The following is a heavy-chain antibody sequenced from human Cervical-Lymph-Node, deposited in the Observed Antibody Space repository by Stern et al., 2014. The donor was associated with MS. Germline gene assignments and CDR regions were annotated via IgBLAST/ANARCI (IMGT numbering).Heavy chain of an antibody. CDR1: GFTFGKAW. CDR2: IKSETDGGTT. D-gene: IGHD3-3*01. V-gene: IGHV3-15*01. J-gene: IGHJ6*02. Sequence: VQLVESGGGLVKPGGSLRLSCEASGFTFGKAWMSWVRQAPGKGLEWVGHIKSETDGGTTDYAAPVKGRFTISRDDSKNTLYLQMNGLRTEDTGVYYCTTERNYDSWAFYYYYAIDVWGQGTTITVSS. CDR3: TTERNYDSWAFYYYYAIDV.